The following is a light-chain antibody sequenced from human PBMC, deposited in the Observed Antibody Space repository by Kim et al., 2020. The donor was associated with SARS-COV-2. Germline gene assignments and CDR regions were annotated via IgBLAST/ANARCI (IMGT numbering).Light chain of an antibody. CDR1: SGSVSTGHY. CDR3: MLYMGNGISV. Sequence: QTVVTQEPSLSVSPGGTVTLTCGLRSGSVSTGHYPSWSQQKTGQVPRTLIYSTDTRSSGVPRRFSRAIVGNKAALTITGAQADDESDYYCMLYMGNGISVFGGGTQLTVL. V-gene: IGLV8-61*01. J-gene: IGLJ3*02. CDR2: STD.